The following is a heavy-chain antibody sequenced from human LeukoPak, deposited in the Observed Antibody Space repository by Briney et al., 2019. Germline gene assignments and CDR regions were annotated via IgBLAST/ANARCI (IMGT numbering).Heavy chain of an antibody. D-gene: IGHD3-22*01. CDR3: ARDYYDSSGYRPPGAFDI. J-gene: IGHJ3*02. CDR1: GFTFSSYS. Sequence: PGGSLRLSCAASGFTFSSYSMNWVRQAPGKGLEWVSYISSSSSTIYYADSVKGRFTISRDNAKNSLYLQMNSLRAEDTAVYYCARDYYDSSGYRPPGAFDIWGQGTMVTVSS. V-gene: IGHV3-48*04. CDR2: ISSSSSTI.